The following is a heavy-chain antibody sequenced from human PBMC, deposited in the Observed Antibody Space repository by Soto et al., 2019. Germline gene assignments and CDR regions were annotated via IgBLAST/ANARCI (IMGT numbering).Heavy chain of an antibody. CDR3: ARAGEFRFDY. J-gene: IGHJ4*02. CDR1: GFTFSNSW. D-gene: IGHD3-16*01. CDR2: MNSDGSTT. Sequence: GGSLRLSCEASGFTFSNSWMHWVRQAPGEGPVWVARMNSDGSTTNHADSVKGRFTISRDNAKNTLYPQMNSLRAEDTAVYYCARAGEFRFDYWGQGTLVTVSS. V-gene: IGHV3-74*01.